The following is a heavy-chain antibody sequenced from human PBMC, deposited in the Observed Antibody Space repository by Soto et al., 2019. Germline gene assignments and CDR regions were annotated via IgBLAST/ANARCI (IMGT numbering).Heavy chain of an antibody. CDR1: GFTFSSYW. Sequence: GGSLRLSCAASGFTFSSYWMHWVRQAPGKGLVWVSRINSDGSSTSYADSVKGRFTISRDNAKNTLYLQMNSLRAEDTAVCYCARQLVLGYTSYYYYYGMDVWGQGTTVTVSS. D-gene: IGHD6-13*01. V-gene: IGHV3-74*01. CDR2: INSDGSST. CDR3: ARQLVLGYTSYYYYYGMDV. J-gene: IGHJ6*02.